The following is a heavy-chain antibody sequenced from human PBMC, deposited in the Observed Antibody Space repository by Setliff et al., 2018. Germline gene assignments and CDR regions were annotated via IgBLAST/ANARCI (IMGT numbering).Heavy chain of an antibody. CDR1: GASVSSHY. J-gene: IGHJ6*03. CDR2: ISYSGIT. Sequence: SETLSLTCNVSGASVSSHYWDWIRQPPGKGLEWIGFISYSGITTYNVSLKSRVSISLDTSKNQFSLSLTSVTAADTAVYYCARASSGWYSAYYYYMDVWGKGTTVTVSS. CDR3: ARASSGWYSAYYYYMDV. V-gene: IGHV4-59*08. D-gene: IGHD6-19*01.